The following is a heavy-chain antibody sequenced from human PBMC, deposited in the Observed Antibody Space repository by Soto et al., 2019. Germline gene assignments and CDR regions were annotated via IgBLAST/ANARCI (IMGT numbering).Heavy chain of an antibody. V-gene: IGHV3-74*01. Sequence: GGSLRLSCAAAGFSVSTSHISWVRQAPGKGLVWVSRISTDGSDTSYADSVKGRFTISRDNAKNTLYLQMNSQRAEDTAVYYCARAPYYDIGTSYYRSHGMDVWGQGTTVTVSS. J-gene: IGHJ6*02. CDR2: ISTDGSDT. D-gene: IGHD3-9*01. CDR1: GFSVSTSH. CDR3: ARAPYYDIGTSYYRSHGMDV.